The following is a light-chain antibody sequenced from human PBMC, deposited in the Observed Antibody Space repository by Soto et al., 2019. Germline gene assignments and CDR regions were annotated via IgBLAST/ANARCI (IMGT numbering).Light chain of an antibody. CDR1: SGHSSYI. CDR2: LEGSGSY. Sequence: QLVLTQSSSASASLGSSVNLTCTLSSGHSSYIIAWHQQQPGKAPRYLMKLEGSGSYNKGSGVPDRFSGSSSGADRYLTISNLQFEDEADYYCETWDGNTRVFGGGTKLTVL. V-gene: IGLV4-60*02. CDR3: ETWDGNTRV. J-gene: IGLJ3*02.